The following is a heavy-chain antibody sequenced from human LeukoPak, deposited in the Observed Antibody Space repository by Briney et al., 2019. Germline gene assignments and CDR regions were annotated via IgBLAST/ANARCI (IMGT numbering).Heavy chain of an antibody. CDR1: GFTFSSYA. CDR3: ARDGGRLLVPPPDY. J-gene: IGHJ4*02. D-gene: IGHD6-25*01. Sequence: GGSLRLSCAASGFTFSSYAMHWVRQAPGKGLEWLAVISDDGSKNYYGDAVRGRFTLSRDNSKNTVYLQMNSLRPEDTAVYYCARDGGRLLVPPPDYWGQGTLVTVSS. CDR2: ISDDGSKN. V-gene: IGHV3-30-3*01.